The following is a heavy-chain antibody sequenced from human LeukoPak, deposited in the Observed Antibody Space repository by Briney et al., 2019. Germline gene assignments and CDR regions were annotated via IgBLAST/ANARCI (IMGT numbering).Heavy chain of an antibody. CDR1: GFSFNSYN. J-gene: IGHJ4*02. V-gene: IGHV3-21*01. Sequence: PGGSLRLSCAASGFSFNSYNMNWVRQAPGKGLEWVSCISISSNYIYYPDSVKGRFTISRDNAKNSLYLQMNSLRAEDTAVYYCARDGGGGLDYWGQGTLVTVSS. CDR2: ISISSNYI. CDR3: ARDGGGGLDY. D-gene: IGHD2-15*01.